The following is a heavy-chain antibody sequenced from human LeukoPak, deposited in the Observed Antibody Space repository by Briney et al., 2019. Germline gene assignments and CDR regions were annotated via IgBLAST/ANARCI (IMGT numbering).Heavy chain of an antibody. D-gene: IGHD2-15*01. V-gene: IGHV3-7*01. Sequence: GGSLRLSCAASGFTLSDYSMDWVRQTPGNGLEWVANIKKDGSEEYYVDSVKGRFTISRDNAKNSLYLQMNSLRAEDTAVYYCASYGSGLGRPFDHWGQGTLVTVSS. CDR3: ASYGSGLGRPFDH. J-gene: IGHJ4*02. CDR2: IKKDGSEE. CDR1: GFTLSDYS.